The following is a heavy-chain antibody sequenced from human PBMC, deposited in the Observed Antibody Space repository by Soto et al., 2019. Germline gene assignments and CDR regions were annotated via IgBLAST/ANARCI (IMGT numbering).Heavy chain of an antibody. J-gene: IGHJ4*02. CDR1: GASITFGGYS. D-gene: IGHD4-17*01. CDR2: INHLETT. CDR3: ARGGESDSFDY. Sequence: KASETLSLTCTVSGASITFGGYSWSWIRQTPGKGLEWIGYINHLETTFYNPSFESRLTLSIDRAKNQFSLKLHSMSAADRAVYFCARGGESDSFDYWGQGILVTVSS. V-gene: IGHV4-30-2*01.